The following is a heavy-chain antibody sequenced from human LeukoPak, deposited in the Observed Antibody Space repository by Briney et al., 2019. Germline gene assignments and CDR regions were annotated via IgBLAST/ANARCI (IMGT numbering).Heavy chain of an antibody. V-gene: IGHV3-13*01. CDR1: GFTFSSYD. Sequence: GGSLRLSCAASGFTFSSYDMHWVRQATGKGLEWVSAIGTAGDTYYPGSVKGRFTISRENAKNSLYLQMNSLRAGDTAVYYCARVRRVGYFDYWGQGTLVTVSS. J-gene: IGHJ4*02. D-gene: IGHD3-16*01. CDR3: ARVRRVGYFDY. CDR2: IGTAGDT.